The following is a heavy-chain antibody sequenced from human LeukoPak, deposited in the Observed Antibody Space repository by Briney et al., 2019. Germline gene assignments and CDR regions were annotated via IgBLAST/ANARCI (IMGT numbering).Heavy chain of an antibody. CDR1: GVSIRSSNYF. Sequence: PSETLSLTCTVSGVSIRSSNYFWGWIRQPPGKGLEWIGSTSYSEGTHYNPSLKSRLIMNIDTSKNQFSLKLSSVTAADTALYYCARHIHSNYESGWFFDLWGRGTLVTVSS. D-gene: IGHD4-11*01. CDR2: TSYSEGT. CDR3: ARHIHSNYESGWFFDL. V-gene: IGHV4-39*01. J-gene: IGHJ2*01.